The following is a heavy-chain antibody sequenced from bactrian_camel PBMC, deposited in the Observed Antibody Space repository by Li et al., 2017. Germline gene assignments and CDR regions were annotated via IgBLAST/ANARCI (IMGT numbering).Heavy chain of an antibody. CDR2: INNLGSIT. CDR1: DNSNHC. V-gene: IGHV3-2*01. J-gene: IGHJ4*01. Sequence: HVQLVESGGGSVQAGGSLRLSCVVSDNSNHCMAWFRQSLGPARGGVANINNLGSITSYADSVKGRFTVDKNTLYLQMNRLRPEDTAMYYCAAGACVGGGCYRLTPEFPYRGQGTQVTVS. D-gene: IGHD2*01.